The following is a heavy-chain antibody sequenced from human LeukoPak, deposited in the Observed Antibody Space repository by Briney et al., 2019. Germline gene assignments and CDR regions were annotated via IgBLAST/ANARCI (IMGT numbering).Heavy chain of an antibody. CDR3: AKDQTVLRFGVVSKRLFAS. J-gene: IGHJ4*02. V-gene: IGHV3-23*01. D-gene: IGHD3-3*01. Sequence: GGSLRLSCAASGFTFTSYVMSWVRQAPGKGLEWVSTISGSGGSTYYADSVKGRCIISRDNSKNTLYLQMNSLRAEDTAVYYCAKDQTVLRFGVVSKRLFASWGQGTLVTVSS. CDR2: ISGSGGST. CDR1: GFTFTSYV.